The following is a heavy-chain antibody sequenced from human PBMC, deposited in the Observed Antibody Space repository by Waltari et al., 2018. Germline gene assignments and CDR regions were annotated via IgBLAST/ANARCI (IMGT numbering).Heavy chain of an antibody. CDR1: GYSFTSYW. J-gene: IGHJ5*02. D-gene: IGHD2-15*01. CDR3: ARSPQVLHNWFDP. V-gene: IGHV5-51*01. CDR2: NYAGDSDT. Sequence: EVQLVQSGAEVKKPGESLKISCKGSGYSFTSYWIGWVRQMPGKGLEWMGVNYAGDSDTRYSPSFQGQVTISADKSISTAYLQWSSLKASDTAMYYCARSPQVLHNWFDPWGQGTLVTVSS.